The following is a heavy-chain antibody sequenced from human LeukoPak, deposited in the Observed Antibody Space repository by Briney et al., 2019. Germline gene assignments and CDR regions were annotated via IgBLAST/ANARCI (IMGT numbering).Heavy chain of an antibody. CDR3: ARSHVEIAFDI. D-gene: IGHD5-24*01. CDR2: IYYSGST. Sequence: SQTLSLTCTVSGGSISSGDYYWSWIRQPPGKGLEWIGYIYYSGSTYYNTSLKSRVTISVDTSKNQFSLKLSSVTAADTAVYYCARSHVEIAFDIWGQGTMVTVSS. J-gene: IGHJ3*02. V-gene: IGHV4-30-4*08. CDR1: GGSISSGDYY.